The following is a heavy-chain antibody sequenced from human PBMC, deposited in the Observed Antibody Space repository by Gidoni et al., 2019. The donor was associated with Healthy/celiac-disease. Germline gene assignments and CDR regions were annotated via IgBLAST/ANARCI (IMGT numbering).Heavy chain of an antibody. J-gene: IGHJ4*02. CDR3: TRVGFGVNDY. D-gene: IGHD3-10*01. V-gene: IGHV3-49*03. CDR2: IRSKAYGGTT. CDR1: GLPFGDYA. Sequence: EVQLVESGGGLVQPGRSLRPSCQASGLPFGDYAMSWFRQAPGKGRGWVDCIRSKAYGGTTEYAASVKGRFTISRDDSKSIAYLQMNSLKTEDTGVYYCTRVGFGVNDYWGQGTLVTVSS.